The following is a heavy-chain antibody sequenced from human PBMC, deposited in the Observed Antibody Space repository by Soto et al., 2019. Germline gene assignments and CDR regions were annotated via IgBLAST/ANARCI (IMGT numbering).Heavy chain of an antibody. CDR3: ARDPGGYYDILTRNYFDY. CDR1: GGTFSSYA. CDR2: IIPIFGTA. D-gene: IGHD3-9*01. J-gene: IGHJ4*02. Sequence: GASVKVSCKASGGTFSSYAISWVRQAPGQGLEWMGGIIPIFGTANYAQKFQGRVTITADESTSTAYMELSSLRSEDTAVYYCARDPGGYYDILTRNYFDYWGQGTLVTVSS. V-gene: IGHV1-69*13.